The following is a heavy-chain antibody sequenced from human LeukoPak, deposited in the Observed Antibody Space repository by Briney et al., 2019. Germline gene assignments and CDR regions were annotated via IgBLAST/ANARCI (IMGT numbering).Heavy chain of an antibody. D-gene: IGHD3-10*01. J-gene: IGHJ4*02. V-gene: IGHV3-7*03. CDR1: GFTFSSYW. CDR2: IKQDRSEK. Sequence: PGGSLRLSCAASGFTFSSYWMSWVRQAPGKGLEGVANIKQDRSEKYYVDSVKGRFTISRDNAKNSLYLQMNSLRAEDTAVHYCAKDLVTGSLDYWGQGTLVTVSS. CDR3: AKDLVTGSLDY.